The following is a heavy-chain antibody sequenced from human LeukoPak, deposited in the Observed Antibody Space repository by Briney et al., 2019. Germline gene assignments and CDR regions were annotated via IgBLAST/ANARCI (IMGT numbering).Heavy chain of an antibody. CDR2: IDSSGAVT. D-gene: IGHD3-16*01. V-gene: IGHV3-23*01. J-gene: IGHJ4*02. CDR3: AKDGITTYTKNFDY. CDR1: GFTFSSYS. Sequence: GGSLRLSCAASGFTFSSYSLSWVRQPPGKGLEWVSVIDSSGAVTHYADSVKGRFTISRDYSKNTLYLQMNSLRAEDTAVYYCAKDGITTYTKNFDYWGRGTLVTVSS.